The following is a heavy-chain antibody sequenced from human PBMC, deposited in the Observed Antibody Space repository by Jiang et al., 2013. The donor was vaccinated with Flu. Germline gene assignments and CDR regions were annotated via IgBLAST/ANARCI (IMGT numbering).Heavy chain of an antibody. J-gene: IGHJ4*02. V-gene: IGHV6-1*01. CDR1: GDSVSSNSAA. D-gene: IGHD7-27*01. CDR3: ARDQDWGWEY. Sequence: CAISGDSVSSNSAAWNWIRQSPSRGLEWLGRTYYRSRWYNDYAPSLKSRITINGDTSKNQFSLQLNSVTPEDTAIYYCARDQDWGWEYWGQGALVTVSS. CDR2: TYYRSRWYN.